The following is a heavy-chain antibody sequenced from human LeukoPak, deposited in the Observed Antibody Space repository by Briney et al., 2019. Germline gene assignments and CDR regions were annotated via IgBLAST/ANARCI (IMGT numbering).Heavy chain of an antibody. D-gene: IGHD6-13*01. CDR3: AKDIAAAGLSYFDY. CDR2: ISWNSGSI. CDR1: GFTFDDYA. V-gene: IGHV3-9*01. Sequence: PGRSLRLSCAASGFTFDDYAMHWVRQAPGKGLEWVSGISWNSGSIGYADSVKGRFTISRDNAKNSLYLQMNSLRAEDTALYYCAKDIAAAGLSYFDYWGQGTLVTVSS. J-gene: IGHJ4*02.